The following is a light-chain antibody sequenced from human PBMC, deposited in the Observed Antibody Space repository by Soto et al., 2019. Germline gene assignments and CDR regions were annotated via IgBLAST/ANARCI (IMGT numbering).Light chain of an antibody. CDR1: QSVSNNY. J-gene: IGKJ1*01. V-gene: IGKV3-20*01. CDR3: QQYGSWT. CDR2: GAS. Sequence: EIVLTQSPGTLSLSPGERATLSCRASQSVSNNYLAWYQQKPGQAPRLLIYGASSRATGIPDRFSGSGSGTDFTLTISRLEPEDFAVYYCQQYGSWTFGQGPRWIS.